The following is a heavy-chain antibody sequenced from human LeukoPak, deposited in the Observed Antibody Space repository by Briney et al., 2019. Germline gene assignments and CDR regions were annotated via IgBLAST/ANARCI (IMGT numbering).Heavy chain of an antibody. CDR1: GYTFTSYA. CDR2: INAGNGNT. J-gene: IGHJ4*02. CDR3: ARGPPNWGYDY. D-gene: IGHD7-27*01. V-gene: IGHV1-3*01. Sequence: GASVKVSCKASGYTFTSYAMHWVRQAPGQRLEWMGWINAGNGNTKYSQKFQGRVTITRDTSASTAYMELRSLRSDDTAVYYCARGPPNWGYDYWGPGTLVTVSS.